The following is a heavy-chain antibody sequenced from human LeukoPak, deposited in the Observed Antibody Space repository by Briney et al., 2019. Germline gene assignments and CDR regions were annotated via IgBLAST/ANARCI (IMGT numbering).Heavy chain of an antibody. D-gene: IGHD3-16*01. CDR2: IFPTDGTT. CDR3: ARFRRIITFGGVNSFDV. Sequence: ASVKVSCKASGYTFTSYYMHWVRQAPGQGLEWMGIIFPTDGTTSYAQNFQGRVTMTRDTSTSTVYMELSSLRSEDTVVYYCARFRRIITFGGVNSFDVWGQGTMVTVSS. CDR1: GYTFTSYY. J-gene: IGHJ3*01. V-gene: IGHV1-46*01.